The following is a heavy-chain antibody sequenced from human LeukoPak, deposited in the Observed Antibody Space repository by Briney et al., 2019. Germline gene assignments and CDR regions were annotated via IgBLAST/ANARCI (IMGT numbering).Heavy chain of an antibody. Sequence: PGGSLRLSCQTSGFVFSNYGMHWVRQAPGKGLEWVAFVRYDESNEYYADSVKGRFTISRDNSKNTLYLQMNSLRAEDTAVYYCAKKAAAGLLVDYWGQGTLVTVSS. CDR2: VRYDESNE. CDR3: AKKAAAGLLVDY. J-gene: IGHJ4*02. CDR1: GFVFSNYG. D-gene: IGHD6-13*01. V-gene: IGHV3-30*02.